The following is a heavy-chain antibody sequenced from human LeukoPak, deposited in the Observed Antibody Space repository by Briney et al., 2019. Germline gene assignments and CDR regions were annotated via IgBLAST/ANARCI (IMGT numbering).Heavy chain of an antibody. CDR1: GYSFTSYW. CDR3: ARQGGIAVAGTNYFDY. V-gene: IGHV5-51*01. CDR2: IYPGDSDT. J-gene: IGHJ4*02. D-gene: IGHD6-19*01. Sequence: GASLQISCKGSGYSFTSYWIGWVRQMPGKGLEWMGIIYPGDSDTRYSPSFQGQVTISADKSISTAYLQWSSLKASDTAMYYCARQGGIAVAGTNYFDYWGQGTLVTVSS.